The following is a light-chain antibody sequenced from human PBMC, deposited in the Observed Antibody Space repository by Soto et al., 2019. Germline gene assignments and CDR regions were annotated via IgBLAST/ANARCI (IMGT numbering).Light chain of an antibody. CDR3: QQSYSTPKT. CDR2: AAS. J-gene: IGKJ1*01. CDR1: QSISSY. Sequence: DIQMTQSPSSLSASVGDRVTITCRASQSISSYLNWYQQKPGKAPKLLIYAASRLQSGVPSRFSGSGSGTDFTLTISSLQPEDFATYYCQQSYSTPKTFGQGTKVEIK. V-gene: IGKV1-39*01.